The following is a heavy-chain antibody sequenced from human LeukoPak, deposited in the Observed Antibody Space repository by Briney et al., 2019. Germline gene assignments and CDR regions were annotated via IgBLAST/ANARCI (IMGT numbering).Heavy chain of an antibody. D-gene: IGHD2-21*02. CDR1: GYSFTGYY. CDR3: ARDYCGGDCFPDY. V-gene: IGHV1-2*06. J-gene: IGHJ4*02. CDR2: INPNSGDT. Sequence: ASVKVSCKASGYSFTGYYVHWVRQAPGQGLEWMGRINPNSGDTNYAQKFQGRVTMTRDTSISTAYMELSRLRSDDTAVYYCARDYCGGDCFPDYWGQGTLVTVSS.